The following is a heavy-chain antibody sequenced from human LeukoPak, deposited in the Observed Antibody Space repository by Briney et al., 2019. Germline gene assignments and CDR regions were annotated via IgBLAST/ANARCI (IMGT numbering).Heavy chain of an antibody. V-gene: IGHV3-7*01. Sequence: GGSLRLSCAASGFTFSSYAMSWVRQAPGKGLEWVANIKQDGSEKYYVDSVKGRFTISRDNAKNSLYLQMNSLRAEDTAVYYCASILYGGNIFDYWGQGTLVTVSS. CDR1: GFTFSSYA. CDR2: IKQDGSEK. J-gene: IGHJ4*02. D-gene: IGHD4-23*01. CDR3: ASILYGGNIFDY.